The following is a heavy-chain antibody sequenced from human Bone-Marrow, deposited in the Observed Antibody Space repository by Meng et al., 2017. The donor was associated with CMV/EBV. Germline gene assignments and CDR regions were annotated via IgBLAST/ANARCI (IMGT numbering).Heavy chain of an antibody. Sequence: GESLKISCTASGFIFGDYVMSWVRQAPGKGLEWVGLIRSRPYGGTTEYAASVKGRFTISRDDFKSSAYLEVNSLRTEDTAVYYCARDRRYCSSTSCYRRPLIEAFDIWGQGTMVTVSS. CDR2: IRSRPYGGTT. V-gene: IGHV3-49*04. CDR3: ARDRRYCSSTSCYRRPLIEAFDI. J-gene: IGHJ3*02. CDR1: GFIFGDYV. D-gene: IGHD2-2*01.